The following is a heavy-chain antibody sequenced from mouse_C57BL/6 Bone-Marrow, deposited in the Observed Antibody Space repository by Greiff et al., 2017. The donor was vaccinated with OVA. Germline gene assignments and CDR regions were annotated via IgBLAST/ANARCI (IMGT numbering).Heavy chain of an antibody. D-gene: IGHD1-1*01. J-gene: IGHJ2*01. CDR2: IDPSDSYT. CDR1: GYTFTSYW. Sequence: QVQLKESGAELVMPGASVKLSCKASGYTFTSYWMHWVKQRPGQGLEWIGEIDPSDSYTNYNQKFKGKSTLTVDKSSSTAYMQLSSLTSEDSAVYYCARLGTLGSRDFDYWGQGTTLTVSS. CDR3: ARLGTLGSRDFDY. V-gene: IGHV1-69*01.